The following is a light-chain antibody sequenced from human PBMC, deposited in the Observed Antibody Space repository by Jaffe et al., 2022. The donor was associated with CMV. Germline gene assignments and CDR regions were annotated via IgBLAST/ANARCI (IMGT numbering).Light chain of an antibody. V-gene: IGLV2-14*03. CDR2: DVT. Sequence: QSALTQPASVSGSPGQSITISCTGTSSDVGGYNYVSWYQQHPGKAPKLMIHDVTNRPSGVSNRFSGSKSGNTASLTISGLQSEDEADYYCCSYTRSTTRVFGGGTKLTVL. CDR3: CSYTRSTTRV. CDR1: SSDVGGYNY. J-gene: IGLJ2*01.